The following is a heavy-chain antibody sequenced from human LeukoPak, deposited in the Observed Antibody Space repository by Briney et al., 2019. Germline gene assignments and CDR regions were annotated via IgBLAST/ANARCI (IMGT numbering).Heavy chain of an antibody. CDR3: AREYGGTYGSLEY. CDR1: DYSISSGYF. CDR2: IHLRGTT. D-gene: IGHD1-26*01. V-gene: IGHV4-38-2*02. J-gene: IGHJ4*02. Sequence: SETLSLTCSVSDYSISSGYFWGWVRQPPGKGLEWIGSIHLRGTTSYNPSLKSRVTISVDTSSNQFSLKLYSVTAADTAVYYCAREYGGTYGSLEYWGQGSLVTVSS.